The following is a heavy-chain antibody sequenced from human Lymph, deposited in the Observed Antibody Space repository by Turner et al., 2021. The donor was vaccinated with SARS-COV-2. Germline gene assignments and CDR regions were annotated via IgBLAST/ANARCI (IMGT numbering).Heavy chain of an antibody. CDR1: GGSISSSNW. Sequence: VQLQESGPGLVKPSGTLSLTCAVSGGSISSSNWWNWVRQPPGKGLEWIGEIYHSGSTNYNPSLKSRVTISVDKSKNQFSLRLSSVTAADTAVYYCATKYCSGGSCSYFDYWGQGTLVTVSS. J-gene: IGHJ4*02. CDR2: IYHSGST. V-gene: IGHV4-4*02. CDR3: ATKYCSGGSCSYFDY. D-gene: IGHD2-15*01.